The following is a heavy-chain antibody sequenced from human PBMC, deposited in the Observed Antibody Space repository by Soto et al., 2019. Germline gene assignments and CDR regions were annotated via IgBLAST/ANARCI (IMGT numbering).Heavy chain of an antibody. CDR2: ISTYNGNT. J-gene: IGHJ4*02. D-gene: IGHD3-3*01. V-gene: IGHV1-18*04. Sequence: ASVKVSCKASGYTFTSNGFTWVRQAPGQGLEWMGWISTYNGNTNYAQKFQGRVTMTTDTSTSTAYMELRSLRSDDTAVYYCARDRILISGSYSDYWGQGTLVTVSS. CDR3: ARDRILISGSYSDY. CDR1: GYTFTSNG.